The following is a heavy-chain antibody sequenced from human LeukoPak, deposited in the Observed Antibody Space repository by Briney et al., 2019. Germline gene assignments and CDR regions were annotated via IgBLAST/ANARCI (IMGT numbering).Heavy chain of an antibody. CDR3: ARTNYGDYNWFDP. D-gene: IGHD4-17*01. Sequence: PSETLSLTCTVSGGSMSSYYWSWIRQPPGKGLEWIGYIYYSGSTKYNPSLKSRVTISVDTSKNQFSLKLSSVTAADTAVYYCARTNYGDYNWFDPWGQGTLVTVSS. CDR1: GGSMSSYY. V-gene: IGHV4-59*08. J-gene: IGHJ5*02. CDR2: IYYSGST.